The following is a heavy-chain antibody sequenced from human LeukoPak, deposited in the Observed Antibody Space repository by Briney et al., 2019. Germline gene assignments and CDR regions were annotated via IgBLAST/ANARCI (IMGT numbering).Heavy chain of an antibody. CDR1: GYTFTSYG. CDR3: ARTPLRGLIDY. D-gene: IGHD3-16*01. V-gene: IGHV1-18*01. J-gene: IGHJ4*02. CDR2: ISAYNGNT. Sequence: ASVKVSCKASGYTFTSYGISWVRQAPGQGLEWMGWISAYNGNTNYAQKLQGRVTMTTDTSTSTAYMELRSLTSEDTAVYYCARTPLRGLIDYWGQGTLVTVSS.